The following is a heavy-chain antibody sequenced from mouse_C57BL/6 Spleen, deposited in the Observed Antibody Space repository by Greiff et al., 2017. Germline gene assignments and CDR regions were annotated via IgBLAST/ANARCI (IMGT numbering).Heavy chain of an antibody. D-gene: IGHD1-1*01. V-gene: IGHV2-9-1*01. CDR2: IWTGGGT. CDR1: GFSLTSYA. J-gene: IGHJ1*03. Sequence: VHLVESGPGLVAPSQSLSITCTVSGFSLTSYAISWVRQPPGKGLEWLGVIWTGGGTNYNSALKSRLSISKDNSKSQVFLKMNSLQTDDTARYYCASLNYYGSPWYFDVWGTGTTVTVSS. CDR3: ASLNYYGSPWYFDV.